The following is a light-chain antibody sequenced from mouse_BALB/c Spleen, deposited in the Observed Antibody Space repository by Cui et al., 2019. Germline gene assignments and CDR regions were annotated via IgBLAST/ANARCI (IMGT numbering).Light chain of an antibody. V-gene: IGKV6-15*01. CDR3: QQYNSYLT. Sequence: DIVMTQSQKFMSTSVGDRVSVTCKASQNVGTNVAWYQQKPGQSPKALIYSASYRYSGVPDSFTGSGSGTDFTLTISNVQSEDLAEYFCQQYNSYLTFGAGTKLELK. CDR1: QNVGTN. J-gene: IGKJ5*01. CDR2: SAS.